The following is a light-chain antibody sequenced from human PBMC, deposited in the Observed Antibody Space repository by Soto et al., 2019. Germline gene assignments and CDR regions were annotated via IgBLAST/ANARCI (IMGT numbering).Light chain of an antibody. V-gene: IGKV3-20*01. CDR1: QSVSSY. CDR2: GAS. J-gene: IGKJ1*01. Sequence: EVVLTQSPGTLSLSPGERATLSCRASQSVSSYLAWYQQRPGQAPRLLIYGASSRATGIPDRFSGSGSGTDFTLSISRLEPEDFAVYYCHQYNITPWTFGQGTKVEIK. CDR3: HQYNITPWT.